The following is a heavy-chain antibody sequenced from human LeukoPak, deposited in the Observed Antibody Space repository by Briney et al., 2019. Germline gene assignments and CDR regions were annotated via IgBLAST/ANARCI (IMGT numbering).Heavy chain of an antibody. CDR3: TRTVLDCKNGVCYDY. D-gene: IGHD2-8*01. CDR1: GYTFSNYG. CDR2: ISPYNGNT. Sequence: GASVKVPCKTSGYTFSNYGISWVRQAPGQGLEWMGWISPYNGNTINAQKVQGRVTVTTDTTTSTAYMELRSLRSDDTAVYYCTRTVLDCKNGVCYDYWGQGTLVTVSS. J-gene: IGHJ4*02. V-gene: IGHV1-18*01.